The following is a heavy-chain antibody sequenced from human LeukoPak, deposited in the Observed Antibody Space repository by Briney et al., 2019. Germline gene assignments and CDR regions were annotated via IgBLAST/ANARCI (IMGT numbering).Heavy chain of an antibody. CDR2: INPNSGGT. Sequence: ASVKVSCKTSGYTFTDYYIHWVRQAPGQGLEWMGWINPNSGGTNYAQKFQGRVTMTRDTSISTAYMELSRLRSDDTAVYYCASFLGYCSGGSCYLEYWGQGTLVTVSS. V-gene: IGHV1-2*02. CDR1: GYTFTDYY. CDR3: ASFLGYCSGGSCYLEY. J-gene: IGHJ4*02. D-gene: IGHD2-15*01.